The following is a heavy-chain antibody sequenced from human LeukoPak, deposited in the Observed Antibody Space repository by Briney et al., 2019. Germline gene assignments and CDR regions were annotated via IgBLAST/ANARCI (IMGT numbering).Heavy chain of an antibody. CDR2: FFPEVGET. J-gene: IGHJ3*02. V-gene: IGHV1-24*01. CDR1: GYTPTELS. CDR3: ATVYKSGGYSWDAFDI. Sequence: ASVKVSCKVSGYTPTELSMHWVRHALGKGLEWMGGFFPEVGETSYAQKFQGRVTMTEDTSTDTAYMELSSLRSEDTAVYYCATVYKSGGYSWDAFDIWGQGTMVTVSS. D-gene: IGHD5-18*01.